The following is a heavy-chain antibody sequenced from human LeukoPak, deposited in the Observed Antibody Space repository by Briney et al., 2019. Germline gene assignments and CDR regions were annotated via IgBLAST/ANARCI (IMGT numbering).Heavy chain of an antibody. CDR2: ISGSGDT. D-gene: IGHD1-1*01. V-gene: IGHV3-23*01. Sequence: PGGSLRLSCAVSGFTLRNHAMHWVRRAPGKGLEWVSAISGSGDTFYADSVKGRFTISRDNSKNTLYLQMNSLRAEDSALYYCANLHSDNEVYWGQGTLVTVSS. CDR3: ANLHSDNEVY. CDR1: GFTLRNHA. J-gene: IGHJ4*02.